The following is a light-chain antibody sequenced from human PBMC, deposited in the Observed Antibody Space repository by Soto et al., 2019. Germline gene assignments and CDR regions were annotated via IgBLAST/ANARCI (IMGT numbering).Light chain of an antibody. V-gene: IGKV1-5*01. CDR1: QRISSW. J-gene: IGKJ1*01. CDR2: DAS. Sequence: DIQMTQSPSTLSASVGDRVTITCRASQRISSWLAWYQQKPGRAPKLLIYDASSLEGGDPSRFSGSGSGTEFTLTISSLQPDDFATYYCQQYNSYPLTFGQGTKVEIK. CDR3: QQYNSYPLT.